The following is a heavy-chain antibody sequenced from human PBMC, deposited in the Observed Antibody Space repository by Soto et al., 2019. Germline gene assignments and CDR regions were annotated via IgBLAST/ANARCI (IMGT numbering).Heavy chain of an antibody. V-gene: IGHV3-66*01. CDR3: ARGGSGNHYDAFDI. Sequence: GGSLRLSCAASGFTVSSNYMSWVRQAPGKGLEWVSVIYSGGSTYYADSVKGRFTISRDNSKNTLYLQMNSLRAEDTAVYYCARGGSGNHYDAFDIWGQGTMVTVSS. CDR2: IYSGGST. J-gene: IGHJ3*02. CDR1: GFTVSSNY. D-gene: IGHD2-15*01.